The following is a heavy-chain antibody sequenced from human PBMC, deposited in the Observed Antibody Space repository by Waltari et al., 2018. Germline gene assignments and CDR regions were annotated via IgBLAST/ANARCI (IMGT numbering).Heavy chain of an antibody. CDR2: IIPTVGTT. CDR3: TGGYYESSGFSFSYTYNMDV. V-gene: IGHV1-69*06. Sequence: QVQVVQSGAEVKKPGSSVRVSCKASGGTFSSYGISWVRQAPGQGLEWMGGIIPTVGTTTYPQEFQGRVTITADKSTSTAYMELSSLRSADTAVYYCTGGYYESSGFSFSYTYNMDVWGQGTTVTVSS. CDR1: GGTFSSYG. D-gene: IGHD3-22*01. J-gene: IGHJ6*02.